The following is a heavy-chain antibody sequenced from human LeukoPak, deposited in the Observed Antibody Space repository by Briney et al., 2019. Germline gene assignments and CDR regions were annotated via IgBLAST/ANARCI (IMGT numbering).Heavy chain of an antibody. D-gene: IGHD6-13*01. CDR3: ARELLGIAAAGTRPPFDY. V-gene: IGHV4-31*03. CDR1: GGSISSGGYY. Sequence: SQTLSLTCTVSGGSISSGGYYWSWIRQHPGKGLEWIGYIYYSGSTYHNPSLKSRVTISVDTSKNQFSLKLSSVTAADTAVYYCARELLGIAAAGTRPPFDYWGQGTLVTVSS. CDR2: IYYSGST. J-gene: IGHJ4*02.